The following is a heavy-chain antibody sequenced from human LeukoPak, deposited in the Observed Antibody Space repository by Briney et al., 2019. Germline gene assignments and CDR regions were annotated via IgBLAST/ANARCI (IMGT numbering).Heavy chain of an antibody. Sequence: GGSLRLSCAASGFTFSNYYLNWVRQAPGKGLEWVSSISGSYSYIYYADSVKGRFTISRDSAKNSLYLQMNSLRAEDTAVYYCAKDQYSSGWYHPSQHWGQGTLVTVSS. J-gene: IGHJ1*01. CDR3: AKDQYSSGWYHPSQH. V-gene: IGHV3-21*01. D-gene: IGHD6-19*01. CDR1: GFTFSNYY. CDR2: ISGSYSYI.